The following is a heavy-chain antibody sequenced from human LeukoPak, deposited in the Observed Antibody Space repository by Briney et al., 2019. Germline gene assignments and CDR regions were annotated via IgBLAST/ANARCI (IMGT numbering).Heavy chain of an antibody. CDR3: ARDLDCAFDY. V-gene: IGHV3-23*01. D-gene: IGHD2-21*02. CDR2: ISGSGGST. J-gene: IGHJ4*02. CDR1: GFTFSSYG. Sequence: GGTLRLSCAASGFTFSSYGMSWVRQAPGKGLEWVSAISGSGGSTYYADSVKGRFTVSRDDSKNTVYLQMNSVRPEDTSIYYCARDLDCAFDYWGQGTLVTVSS.